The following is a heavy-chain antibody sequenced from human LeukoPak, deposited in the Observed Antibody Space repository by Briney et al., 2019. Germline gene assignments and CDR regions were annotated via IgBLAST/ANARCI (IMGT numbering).Heavy chain of an antibody. V-gene: IGHV3-21*06. J-gene: IGHJ4*02. Sequence: SGGSLRLSCAASGFTFDDYAMHWVRQAPGKGLEWVSAISSSSSFIYYADSMKGRFTISRDNAKNSLYLQMNSLRAEDTAVYYCARTRGSYTSGWYTVDYWGQGTLVTVSS. D-gene: IGHD6-19*01. CDR2: ISSSSSFI. CDR1: GFTFDDYA. CDR3: ARTRGSYTSGWYTVDY.